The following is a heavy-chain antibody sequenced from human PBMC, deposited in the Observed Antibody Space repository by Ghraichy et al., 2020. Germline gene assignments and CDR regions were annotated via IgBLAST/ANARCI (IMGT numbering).Heavy chain of an antibody. CDR2: IFSNGNT. CDR1: GGSFKDYF. J-gene: IGHJ4*02. Sequence: SETLSLTCTVSGGSFKDYFWTWVRQPVGEGLQWIGRIFSNGNTIYNPSLSGRVTMSVDTSRNQFSLKLTSVTAADTAIYCCARFFGDSIPRQAQEDDWGRGTLGTVSS. V-gene: IGHV4-4*07. CDR3: ARFFGDSIPRQAQEDD. D-gene: IGHD4-17*01.